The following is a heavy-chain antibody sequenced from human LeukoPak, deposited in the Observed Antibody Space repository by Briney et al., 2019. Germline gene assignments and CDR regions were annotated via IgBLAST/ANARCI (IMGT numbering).Heavy chain of an antibody. CDR2: ISAYNGNT. J-gene: IGHJ4*02. CDR3: ARDGRTSGSYTSFDY. CDR1: GYTFTSYG. D-gene: IGHD1-26*01. Sequence: ASVKVSCKASGYTFTSYGISWVRQAPGQGLEWMGWISAYNGNTNYAQKLQGRVTMTTDTSTSTAYMELRSLRSDDTAVYYCARDGRTSGSYTSFDYWGQGTLVTVSS. V-gene: IGHV1-18*01.